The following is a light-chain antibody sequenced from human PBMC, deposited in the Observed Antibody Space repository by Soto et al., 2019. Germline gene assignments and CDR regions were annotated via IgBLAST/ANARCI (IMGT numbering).Light chain of an antibody. V-gene: IGKV3D-15*01. J-gene: IGKJ4*01. CDR3: QQYNSLPFT. CDR2: DIF. Sequence: EIVMTQSPATLSVSPGARATLSCRASQGVSSDLACYQQKPGQAPRLVIYDIFTRATGVPTRISGSGSWTEFPLPISSLQSEDFSVLFRQQYNSLPFTFGGGTKVDIK. CDR1: QGVSSD.